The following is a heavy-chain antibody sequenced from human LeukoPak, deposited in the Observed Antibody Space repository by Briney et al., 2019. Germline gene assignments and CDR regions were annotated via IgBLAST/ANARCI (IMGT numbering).Heavy chain of an antibody. D-gene: IGHD6-13*01. CDR2: ISGNGGIT. J-gene: IGHJ4*02. V-gene: IGHV3-23*01. CDR3: AKSRSIAATGTSHY. Sequence: PGGSLRLSCAASGFTFSTYAMSWVRQAPGKGLEWVSGISGNGGITHYADSVKGRFTISRDNSKNTLYLQMNSLRAEDTAVYYCAKSRSIAATGTSHYWGQGTLVTVSS. CDR1: GFTFSTYA.